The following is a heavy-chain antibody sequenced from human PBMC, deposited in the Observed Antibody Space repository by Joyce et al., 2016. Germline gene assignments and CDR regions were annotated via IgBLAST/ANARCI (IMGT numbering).Heavy chain of an antibody. CDR2: ISANSYYI. J-gene: IGHJ6*02. D-gene: IGHD3-16*01. V-gene: IGHV3-21*01. Sequence: QLVESGGGVVKAGGSLRLSCEASGSTFSSSSMSWFRQVAGKGLEWVAAISANSYYIFHAETVRGRFTVARDNAKKTLYLQMNSLRAEDSAVFYCARGGISYYYAMDVWGQGTTVTVSS. CDR1: GSTFSSSS. CDR3: ARGGISYYYAMDV.